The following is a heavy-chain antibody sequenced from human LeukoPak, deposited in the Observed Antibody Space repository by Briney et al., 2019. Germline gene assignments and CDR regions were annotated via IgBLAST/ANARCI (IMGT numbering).Heavy chain of an antibody. Sequence: GGSLRLSCAASGFTFSDYYMSWIRQAPGKGLEWVANIKKDGSEKYYVDSVKGRFTISRDNAKTSLYLQMNSLRAEDTAVYYCARDLSGITGYTYGRGIDYWGQGTLVTVSS. CDR1: GFTFSDYY. CDR2: IKKDGSEK. CDR3: ARDLSGITGYTYGRGIDY. V-gene: IGHV3-7*01. J-gene: IGHJ4*02. D-gene: IGHD5-18*01.